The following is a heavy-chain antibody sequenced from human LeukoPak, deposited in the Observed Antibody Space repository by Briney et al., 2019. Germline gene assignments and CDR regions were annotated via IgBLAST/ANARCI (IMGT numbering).Heavy chain of an antibody. V-gene: IGHV4-34*01. D-gene: IGHD1-26*01. CDR3: ARDPGSSGSYYYFDY. J-gene: IGHJ4*02. Sequence: PSETLSLTCAVYGGSFSGYYWSWIRQPPGKGLEWIGEINHSGSTNYNPSLKSRVTISVDTSKNQFSLQLNSVTPEDTAVYYCARDPGSSGSYYYFDYWGQGTLVTVSS. CDR1: GGSFSGYY. CDR2: INHSGST.